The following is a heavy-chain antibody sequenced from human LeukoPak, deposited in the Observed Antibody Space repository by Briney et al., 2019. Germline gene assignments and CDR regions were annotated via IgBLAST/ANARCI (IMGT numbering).Heavy chain of an antibody. J-gene: IGHJ4*02. CDR2: IYYSGST. Sequence: SETLSLTCTVSGGSISSYYWSWIRQPPGKGLEWIGYIYYSGSTNYNPSLKSRVTISVDTSKNQFSLKLSSVTAADTAVYYCAAYSSSFPYWGQGTLVTVSS. D-gene: IGHD6-13*01. CDR3: AAYSSSFPY. V-gene: IGHV4-59*01. CDR1: GGSISSYY.